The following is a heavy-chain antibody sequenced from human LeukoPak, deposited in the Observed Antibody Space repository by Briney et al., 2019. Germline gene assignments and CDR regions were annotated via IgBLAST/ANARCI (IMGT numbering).Heavy chain of an antibody. CDR3: SREGGDGEDSGDY. D-gene: IGHD3-10*01. CDR2: IWHDGSQK. CDR1: GFIFSNYG. Sequence: GGTLRLSCAASGFIFSNYGMHWVRQDPGRGLEWVAVIWHDGSQKYYADSVKGRVTISRDNSRKKLYLQLNNLRAEDTAVYYCSREGGDGEDSGDYWGQGTLVTVSS. J-gene: IGHJ4*02. V-gene: IGHV3-33*01.